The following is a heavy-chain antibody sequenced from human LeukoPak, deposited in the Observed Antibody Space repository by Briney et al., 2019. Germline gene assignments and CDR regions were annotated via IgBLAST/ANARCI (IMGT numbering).Heavy chain of an antibody. J-gene: IGHJ4*02. CDR1: GFIFSNAW. V-gene: IGHV3-15*01. CDR3: LAQYYFDY. Sequence: GGSLRLSCAASGFIFSNAWMSWVRQTPGKRLEWIGRIISKSDGGTTDYAAPVKDRFIISRDDSKGTLYLQLNSLRTDDTAVYYCLAQYYFDYWGRGTLVTVSS. D-gene: IGHD5-24*01. CDR2: IISKSDGGTT.